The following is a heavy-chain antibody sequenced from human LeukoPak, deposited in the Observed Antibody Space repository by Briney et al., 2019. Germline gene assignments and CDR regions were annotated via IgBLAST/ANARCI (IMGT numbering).Heavy chain of an antibody. V-gene: IGHV4-59*10. Sequence: PSETLFLTCGIHRESFRCHYWGWIRQPAGKGLEWIERMYSSGSTNYNPFIKSRVIMSVDTSKSQFSLKLSSVSAADTAVYYCAREPSSWKGAIDVWGQGTIVTVSS. CDR3: AREPSSWKGAIDV. D-gene: IGHD1-1*01. J-gene: IGHJ3*01. CDR2: MYSSGST. CDR1: RESFRCHY.